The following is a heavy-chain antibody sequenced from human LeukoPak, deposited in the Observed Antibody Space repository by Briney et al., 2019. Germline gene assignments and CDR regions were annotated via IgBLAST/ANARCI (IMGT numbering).Heavy chain of an antibody. CDR3: ARVPYPSYGSGSQLGFDY. CDR2: ISWDGGST. CDR1: GFTFDDYA. D-gene: IGHD3-10*01. V-gene: IGHV3-43D*03. J-gene: IGHJ4*02. Sequence: PGGSLRLSCAASGFTFDDYAMHWVRQAPGKGLEWVSLISWDGGSTYYADSVKGRFTISRDNAKNSLYLQMNSLRAEDTAVYYCARVPYPSYGSGSQLGFDYWGQGTLVTVSS.